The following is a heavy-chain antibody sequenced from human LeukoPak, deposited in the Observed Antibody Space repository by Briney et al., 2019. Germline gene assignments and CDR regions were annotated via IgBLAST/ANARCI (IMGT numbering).Heavy chain of an antibody. Sequence: PGGSLRLSCAASGFTFSNYGMQWVRQAPGKGLEWVAVVAHDGSVQYYAGSVKGRFTISRDNSKNTLSLQMNSLRPDDTAVYFCAKEGQPRKANYFEYWGQGTLVTVSS. CDR1: GFTFSNYG. V-gene: IGHV3-30*18. J-gene: IGHJ4*02. CDR3: AKEGQPRKANYFEY. CDR2: VAHDGSVQ.